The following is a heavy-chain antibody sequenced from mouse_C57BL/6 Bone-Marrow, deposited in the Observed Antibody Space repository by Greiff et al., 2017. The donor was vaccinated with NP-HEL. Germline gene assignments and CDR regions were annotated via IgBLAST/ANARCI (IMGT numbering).Heavy chain of an antibody. V-gene: IGHV1-61*01. Sequence: QVQLQQPGAELVRPGSSVKLSCKASGYTFTSYWMDWVKQRPGQGLEWIGNIYPSDSETHYNQKFKDKATLTVDKSSSTAYMQLSSLTSEDSAVYYCARDSGRGYFDYWGQGTTLTVSS. CDR3: ARDSGRGYFDY. J-gene: IGHJ2*01. D-gene: IGHD4-1*01. CDR1: GYTFTSYW. CDR2: IYPSDSET.